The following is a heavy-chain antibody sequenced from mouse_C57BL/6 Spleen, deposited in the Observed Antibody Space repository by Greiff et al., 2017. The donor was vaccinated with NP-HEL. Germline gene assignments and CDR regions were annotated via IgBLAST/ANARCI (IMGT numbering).Heavy chain of an antibody. Sequence: DVKLVESGGGLVKPGGSLKLSCAASGFTFSSYAMSWVRQTPEKRLEWVATISDGGSYTYYPDNVKGRFTISRDNAKNNLYLQMSHLKSEDTAMYYCAASFITTVVPYFDYWGQGTTLTVSS. V-gene: IGHV5-4*03. CDR3: AASFITTVVPYFDY. CDR1: GFTFSSYA. CDR2: ISDGGSYT. D-gene: IGHD1-1*01. J-gene: IGHJ2*01.